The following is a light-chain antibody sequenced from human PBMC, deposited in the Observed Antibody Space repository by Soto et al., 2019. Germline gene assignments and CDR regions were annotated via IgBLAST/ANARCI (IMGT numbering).Light chain of an antibody. J-gene: IGLJ7*01. V-gene: IGLV2-23*02. Sequence: QSVLTQPASVSGSPGQSITISCTGTSSDVGSHNLVSWYQQHPGQAPKLMIYEVSERPLGVSTRFSASKSGNTASLTISGLQAEDEADYYCCSYGGSRAVFGGGTQLTVL. CDR1: SSDVGSHNL. CDR3: CSYGGSRAV. CDR2: EVS.